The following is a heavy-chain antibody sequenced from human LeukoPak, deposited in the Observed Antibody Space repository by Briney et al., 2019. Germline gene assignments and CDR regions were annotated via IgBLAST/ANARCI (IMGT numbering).Heavy chain of an antibody. CDR1: GFTFSSYG. V-gene: IGHV3-30*18. Sequence: GGSLRLSCAASGFTFSSYGMHWVRQAPGKGLEWVAVISYDGSNKYYADSVKGRFTISRDNSKNTLYLQMNSLRAEDTAVYYCAKVSSGWYLSDYYYYYMDVWGKGTTVTVSS. CDR3: AKVSSGWYLSDYYYYYMDV. CDR2: ISYDGSNK. D-gene: IGHD6-19*01. J-gene: IGHJ6*03.